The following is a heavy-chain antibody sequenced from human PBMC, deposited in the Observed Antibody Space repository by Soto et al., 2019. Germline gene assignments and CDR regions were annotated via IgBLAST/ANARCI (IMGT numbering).Heavy chain of an antibody. V-gene: IGHV3-23*01. CDR2: ISGSGGST. D-gene: IGHD2-2*01. CDR3: AKDNQIVVVPAAPFDY. Sequence: VQLLESGGGLVQPGGSLRLSCAASGFTFSSYAMSWVRQAPGKGLEWVSAISGSGGSTYYADSVKGRFTISRDNSKNTLYLQMNSLRAEDTAVYYCAKDNQIVVVPAAPFDYWGQGTLVTVSS. CDR1: GFTFSSYA. J-gene: IGHJ4*02.